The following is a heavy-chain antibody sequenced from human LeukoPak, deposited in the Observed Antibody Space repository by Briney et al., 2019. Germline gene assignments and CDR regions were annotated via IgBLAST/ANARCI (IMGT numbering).Heavy chain of an antibody. Sequence: SETLSLTCTVSGGSISSYYWSWIRQPAGKGLEWIGRIYTSGSTNYTPSLKSRVTMSVDTSKNQFSLKLSSVTAADTAVYYCARAVYSYGTLYFDYWGQGTLVTVSS. CDR3: ARAVYSYGTLYFDY. D-gene: IGHD5-18*01. V-gene: IGHV4-4*07. J-gene: IGHJ4*02. CDR2: IYTSGST. CDR1: GGSISSYY.